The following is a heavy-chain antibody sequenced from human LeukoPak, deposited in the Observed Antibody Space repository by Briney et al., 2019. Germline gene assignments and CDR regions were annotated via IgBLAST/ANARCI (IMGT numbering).Heavy chain of an antibody. CDR2: ISSSDTYI. D-gene: IGHD3-10*01. Sequence: GGSLRLSCAASGFIFNSYTMNWVRQAPGKGLEWVSFISSSDTYIYYADSVKGRFTISRDNAKNSLYLQMNSLRDEDTAVYYCASTGSGTQKFDYWGQGTLVTVSS. V-gene: IGHV3-21*01. CDR1: GFIFNSYT. CDR3: ASTGSGTQKFDY. J-gene: IGHJ4*02.